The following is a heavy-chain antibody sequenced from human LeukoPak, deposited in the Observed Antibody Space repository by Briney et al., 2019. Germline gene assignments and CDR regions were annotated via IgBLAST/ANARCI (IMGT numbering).Heavy chain of an antibody. CDR3: VRRAGSERYFDY. D-gene: IGHD3-10*01. CDR1: GFTFSNYD. CDR2: VSHDYST. J-gene: IGHJ4*02. Sequence: GGSLRLSCAASGFTFSNYDMSWVRQAPGKGREWVSTVSHDYSTYYADSVKGRFTTSRDNSKNTPYLQMNSLTAEDTALYYCVRRAGSERYFDYWGQGTLVTVSS. V-gene: IGHV3-23*01.